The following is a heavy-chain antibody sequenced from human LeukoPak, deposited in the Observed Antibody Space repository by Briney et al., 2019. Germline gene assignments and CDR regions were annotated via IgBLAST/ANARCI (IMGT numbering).Heavy chain of an antibody. J-gene: IGHJ4*02. CDR2: ISNSSSYI. Sequence: PGGSLRLSCAASGFSFSSYTMNWVRQAPGKGLEWVSIISNSSSYIYYADSVKGRFTISRDNAKNALYLQMNSLRVEDTAVYYCARDGRCGGDCYASWGQGTLVTVSS. D-gene: IGHD2-21*02. V-gene: IGHV3-21*01. CDR1: GFSFSSYT. CDR3: ARDGRCGGDCYAS.